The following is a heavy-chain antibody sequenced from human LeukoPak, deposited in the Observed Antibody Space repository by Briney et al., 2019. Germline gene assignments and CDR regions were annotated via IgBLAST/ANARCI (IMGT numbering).Heavy chain of an antibody. D-gene: IGHD3-22*01. CDR2: ISGSGGST. Sequence: AGGSLRLSCAASGFTFSSYAMSWVRQAPGKGLEWVSAISGSGGSTYYADSVKGRLTISRDNSKNTLYLQMNSLRAEDTAVYYCAKFTGGGDSSGYYYVYFDYWGQGTLVTVSS. CDR3: AKFTGGGDSSGYYYVYFDY. J-gene: IGHJ4*02. V-gene: IGHV3-23*01. CDR1: GFTFSSYA.